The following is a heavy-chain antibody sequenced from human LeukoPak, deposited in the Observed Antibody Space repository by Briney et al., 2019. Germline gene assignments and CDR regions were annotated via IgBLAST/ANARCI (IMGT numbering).Heavy chain of an antibody. V-gene: IGHV1-69*13. CDR3: ARSQNLWFGEGGNYYYYYMDV. CDR1: GGTFSSYA. D-gene: IGHD3-10*01. Sequence: GASVKVSCKASGGTFSSYAISWVRQAPGQGLEWMGGIIPIFGTANYAQKFQGRVTITADESTSTAYMELSSLRSEDTAVYYCARSQNLWFGEGGNYYYYYMDVWGKGTTVTISS. J-gene: IGHJ6*03. CDR2: IIPIFGTA.